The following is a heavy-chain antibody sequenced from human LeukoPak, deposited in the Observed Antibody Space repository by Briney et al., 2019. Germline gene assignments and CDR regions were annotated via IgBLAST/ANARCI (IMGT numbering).Heavy chain of an antibody. CDR1: GFTFRSYS. CDR2: ITSSSSYL. V-gene: IGHV3-21*01. CDR3: ARMDTAMVKGFDY. D-gene: IGHD5-18*01. Sequence: GGSLRLSCAASGFTFRSYSMNWVRQSPGKGLEWVSSITSSSSYLFYADSVKGRFTISRDNAKNSLYLQMNSLRAEDTAVYYCARMDTAMVKGFDYWGQGTLVTVSS. J-gene: IGHJ4*02.